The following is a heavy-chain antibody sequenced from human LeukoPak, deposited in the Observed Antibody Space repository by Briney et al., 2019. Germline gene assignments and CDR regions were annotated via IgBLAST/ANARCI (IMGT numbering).Heavy chain of an antibody. CDR3: ARGYGYYYDSSGTLRVDSFDI. V-gene: IGHV3-20*01. Sequence: GGSLTLSWAASGFTFDDYGMSWVRQAPGKGLEWVSGINWNGGSTGYADSVKGRFTISRDNAKNSLYLQMNSLRAEDTALYHCARGYGYYYDSSGTLRVDSFDIWGQGAMVTVSS. CDR2: INWNGGST. J-gene: IGHJ3*02. D-gene: IGHD3-22*01. CDR1: GFTFDDYG.